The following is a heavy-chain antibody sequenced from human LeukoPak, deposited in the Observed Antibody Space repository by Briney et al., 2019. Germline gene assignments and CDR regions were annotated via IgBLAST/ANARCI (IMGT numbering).Heavy chain of an antibody. CDR1: GFNVSSNY. CDR3: ATSLKQLGRGQTYSYDSSGYYY. CDR2: MYSGGNT. D-gene: IGHD3-22*01. V-gene: IGHV3-53*01. Sequence: GGSLRLSCAASGFNVSSNYMSWVRQAPGKGLEWVSVMYSGGNTYYADSVKGRFTVSRDTSKNTLSVLMNSLRADDTAIYYCATSLKQLGRGQTYSYDSSGYYYWGQGTLVAVSS. J-gene: IGHJ4*02.